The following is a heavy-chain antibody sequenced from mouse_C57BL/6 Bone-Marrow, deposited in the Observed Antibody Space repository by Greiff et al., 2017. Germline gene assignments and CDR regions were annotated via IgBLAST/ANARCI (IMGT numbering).Heavy chain of an antibody. Sequence: QVQLKQPGAELVKPGASVKMSCKASGYTFTSYWITWVKQRPGQGLEWIGDIYPGSGSTNYNEKFKSKATLTVDTSSSTAYMQLSSLKSEDSSVYYCARSPNWEAWFAYWGQGTLVTVSA. CDR1: GYTFTSYW. CDR3: ARSPNWEAWFAY. CDR2: IYPGSGST. V-gene: IGHV1-55*01. J-gene: IGHJ3*01. D-gene: IGHD4-1*01.